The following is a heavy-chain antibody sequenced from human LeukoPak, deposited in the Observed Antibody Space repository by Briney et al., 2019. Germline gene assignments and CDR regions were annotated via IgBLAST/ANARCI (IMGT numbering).Heavy chain of an antibody. V-gene: IGHV4-34*01. CDR3: VRVEVGVLN. D-gene: IGHD3-22*01. CDR1: GGCLSCYY. CDR2: INHSGST. J-gene: IGHJ4*02. Sequence: SETVSLICAVYGGCLSCYYWTWMRQSPAKGLEWIGEINHSGSTNYNPSLKSRLTISVDTSKIQFSLKLSSVTAADTAVYYCVRVEVGVLNWGQGTLVSVSS.